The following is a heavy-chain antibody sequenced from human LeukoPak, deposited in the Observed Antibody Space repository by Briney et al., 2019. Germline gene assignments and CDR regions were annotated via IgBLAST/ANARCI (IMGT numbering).Heavy chain of an antibody. CDR3: ARVRERDGYNLLGY. V-gene: IGHV1-69*01. D-gene: IGHD5-24*01. CDR2: IIPIFGTA. Sequence: GIIPIFGTANYAQKFQGRVTITADESTSTAYMELSSLRSEDTAVYYCARVRERDGYNLLGYWGQGTLVTVSS. J-gene: IGHJ4*02.